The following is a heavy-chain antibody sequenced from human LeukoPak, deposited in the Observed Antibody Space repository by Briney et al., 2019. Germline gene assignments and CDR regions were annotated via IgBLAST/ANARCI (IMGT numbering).Heavy chain of an antibody. J-gene: IGHJ6*02. CDR3: ARVPGSYPENYYYGMDV. D-gene: IGHD1-26*01. CDR1: GFTFSSYA. Sequence: GGSLRLSCAASGFTFSSYAMHWVRQAPGKGLEWVAVISYDGSNKYYADSVKGRFTISRDNSKNTLYLQMNSLRAEDTAVYYCARVPGSYPENYYYGMDVWGQETTVTVSS. CDR2: ISYDGSNK. V-gene: IGHV3-30-3*01.